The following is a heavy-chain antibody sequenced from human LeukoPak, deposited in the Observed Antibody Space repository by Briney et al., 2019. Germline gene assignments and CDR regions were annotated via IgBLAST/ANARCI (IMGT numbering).Heavy chain of an antibody. V-gene: IGHV3-21*01. CDR3: AKFIAAPFYFDY. J-gene: IGHJ4*02. CDR1: GFTFDNYG. Sequence: GGSLRLSCAASGFTFDNYGINWVRQAPGKGLEWVSSISSSSSYIYYADSVKGRFTISRDNAKNSLYLQMNSLRAEDTAVYYCAKFIAAPFYFDYWGQGTLVTVSS. CDR2: ISSSSSYI. D-gene: IGHD6-13*01.